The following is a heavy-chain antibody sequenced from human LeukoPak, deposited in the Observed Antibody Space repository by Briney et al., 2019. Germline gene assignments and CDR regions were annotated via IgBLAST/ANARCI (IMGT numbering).Heavy chain of an antibody. J-gene: IGHJ4*02. Sequence: GGSLRLSCAASGFTFSSYWMSWVRQAPGKGPEWVANIKEDGSDKYYVDSVKGRFTISRDNAKNSLYLQMDSLRAEDTAVYYCVRDFGSLEDYFDYWGQGTLVSVSS. CDR3: VRDFGSLEDYFDY. V-gene: IGHV3-7*01. CDR1: GFTFSSYW. CDR2: IKEDGSDK. D-gene: IGHD3-10*01.